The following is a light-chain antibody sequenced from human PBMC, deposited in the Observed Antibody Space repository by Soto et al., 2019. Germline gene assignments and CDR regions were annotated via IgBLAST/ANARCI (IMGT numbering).Light chain of an antibody. V-gene: IGLV1-40*01. CDR3: QSSDSSRSPLDV. Sequence: QSVLTKPPSVSVAPGQRGSICCAGSSANIGAGYDVHWYQHLPGTAPKLLIYANNNRPTGVPDRFSGSESGTAASLAITGLQAADEADYYCQSSDSSRSPLDVFRTGTTVPVL. CDR1: SANIGAGYD. J-gene: IGLJ1*01. CDR2: ANN.